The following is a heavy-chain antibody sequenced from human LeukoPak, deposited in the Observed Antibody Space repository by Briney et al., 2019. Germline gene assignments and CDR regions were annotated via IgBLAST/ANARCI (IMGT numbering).Heavy chain of an antibody. Sequence: SETLSLTCTVSGDSISGSNYHWGWIRQPPGKGLEWLGTVHHTGRAFYNPSLRGRTAVSVDPSKNQFSLKLTSVTAADTAVYYCARESDAWGQGTLVTVSS. CDR3: ARESDA. J-gene: IGHJ5*02. CDR2: VHHTGRA. V-gene: IGHV4-39*07. CDR1: GDSISGSNYH.